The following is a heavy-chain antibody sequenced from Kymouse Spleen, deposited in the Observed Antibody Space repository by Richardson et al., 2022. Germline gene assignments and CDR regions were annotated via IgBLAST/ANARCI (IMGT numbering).Heavy chain of an antibody. D-gene: IGHD4-17*01,IGHD4-23*01. V-gene: IGHV4-34*01. J-gene: IGHJ3*02. CDR1: GGSFSGYY. CDR3: AREVGPLRPYDAFDI. Sequence: QVQLQQWGAGLLKPSETLSLTCAVYGGSFSGYYWSWIRQPPGKGLEWIGEINHSGSTNYNPSLKSRVTISVDTSKNQFSLKLSSVTAADTAVYYCAREVGPLRPYDAFDIWGQGTMVTVSS. CDR2: INHSGST.